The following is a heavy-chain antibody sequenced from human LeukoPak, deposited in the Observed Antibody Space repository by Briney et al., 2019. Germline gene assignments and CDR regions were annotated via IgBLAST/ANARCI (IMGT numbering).Heavy chain of an antibody. CDR3: ARDRVPAAISYYYYMDV. Sequence: GASVKVSCKASGYTFTSYGISWVRQAPGQGLEWMGWISAYNGNTNYAQKLQGRVTMTTDTSTSTAYMELRSLRSDDTAVYYCARDRVPAAISYYYYMDVWGKGTTVTVSS. D-gene: IGHD2-2*01. J-gene: IGHJ6*03. V-gene: IGHV1-18*01. CDR2: ISAYNGNT. CDR1: GYTFTSYG.